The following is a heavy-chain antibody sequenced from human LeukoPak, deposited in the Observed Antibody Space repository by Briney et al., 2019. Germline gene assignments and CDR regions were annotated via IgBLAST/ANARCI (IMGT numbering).Heavy chain of an antibody. CDR1: GFTFSDTW. J-gene: IGHJ2*01. V-gene: IGHV3-74*01. CDR2: IRSDGSDT. D-gene: IGHD4-17*01. CDR3: ARGLGDYVEDWYFDL. Sequence: GGSLRLSCAASGFTFSDTWMHWVRQAPGEGLVWVSRIRSDGSDTRYAESVKGRFTISRDNAKNTLYLQMNSLRAEDAAVYYCARGLGDYVEDWYFDLWGRGTLVTVSS.